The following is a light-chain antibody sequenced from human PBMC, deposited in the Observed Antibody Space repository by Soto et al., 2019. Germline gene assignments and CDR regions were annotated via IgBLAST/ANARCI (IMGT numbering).Light chain of an antibody. Sequence: DIVLTQSPGTLSLSPGETATLSCRASQTVNSDYLAWFQQRPGQAPRLLIFATSRRATDIPDRFSGSGSGTDFTLAIRRLEPEDFAVYYCHQFGYSPRTFGQGTKVE. CDR3: HQFGYSPRT. V-gene: IGKV3-20*01. CDR1: QTVNSDY. CDR2: ATS. J-gene: IGKJ1*01.